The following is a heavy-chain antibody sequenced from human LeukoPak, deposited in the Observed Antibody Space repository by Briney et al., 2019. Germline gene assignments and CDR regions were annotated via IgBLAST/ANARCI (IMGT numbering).Heavy chain of an antibody. J-gene: IGHJ4*02. V-gene: IGHV3-23*01. CDR1: GFTFSGYA. D-gene: IGHD4-17*01. CDR2: ISGTNDNT. CDR3: AKGRGTTVTNAANY. Sequence: GGSLRLSCAASGFTFSGYAMTWVRQAPGKGLEWVSSISGTNDNTYYADSVKDRFTISRDNSKNTLSLQMNSLRAEDTAVYYCAKGRGTTVTNAANYWGQGTLVTVSS.